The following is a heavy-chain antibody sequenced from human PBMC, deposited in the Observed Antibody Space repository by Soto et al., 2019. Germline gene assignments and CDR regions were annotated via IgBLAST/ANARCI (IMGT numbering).Heavy chain of an antibody. CDR3: ATSYGSGYRAFDS. CDR2: INHILSMS. J-gene: IGHJ4*02. CDR1: GDTFSFYT. Sequence: QVQLVQSGAEVKKPGSSVQVSCKASGDTFSFYTINWVRQAPGLGLEWVGRINHILSMSNYAQKFQGRVTMTADKSTNIAYMELRSLRSEDTAMYFWATSYGSGYRAFDSWGQGALVTVSS. V-gene: IGHV1-69*02. D-gene: IGHD3-10*01.